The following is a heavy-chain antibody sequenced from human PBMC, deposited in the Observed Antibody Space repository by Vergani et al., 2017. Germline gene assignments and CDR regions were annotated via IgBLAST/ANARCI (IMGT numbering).Heavy chain of an antibody. J-gene: IGHJ5*02. CDR2: IYHSGST. D-gene: IGHD6-13*01. CDR1: GYSISSGYY. Sequence: QVQLQESGPGLGKPSETLSLTCAVSGYSISSGYYWGWIRQPPGKGLEWIGSIYHSGSTYYNPSLKSRVTISVDTSKNQFSLKLSSVTAADTAVYYCARXRQQLVRGYNWFDPWGQGTLVTVSS. CDR3: ARXRQQLVRGYNWFDP. V-gene: IGHV4-38-2*01.